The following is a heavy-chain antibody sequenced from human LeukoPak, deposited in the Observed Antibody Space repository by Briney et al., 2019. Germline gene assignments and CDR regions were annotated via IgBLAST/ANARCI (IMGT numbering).Heavy chain of an antibody. CDR1: GFTFSSYA. J-gene: IGHJ1*01. CDR3: AKGSRYYDSSGYYYVDAEYFQH. Sequence: GGSLRLSCAASGFTFSSYAMSWVRQAPGKGLEWVSAISGSGGSIYYADSVKGRFTISRDNSKNTLYLQMNSLRAEDTAVYYCAKGSRYYDSSGYYYVDAEYFQHWGQGTLVTVSS. V-gene: IGHV3-23*01. CDR2: ISGSGGSI. D-gene: IGHD3-22*01.